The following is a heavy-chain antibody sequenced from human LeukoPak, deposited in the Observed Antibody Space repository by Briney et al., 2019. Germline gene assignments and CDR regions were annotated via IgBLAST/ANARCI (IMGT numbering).Heavy chain of an antibody. D-gene: IGHD6-19*01. V-gene: IGHV3-21*01. Sequence: GGSLRLSCAASGFTFSSYSMTWVRQAPGKGLEWVSSISSSSSYIYYADSVKGRFTISRDNAKNSLYLQMNSLRAEDTAVYYCARLSIAVAGAFDIWGQGTMVTVSS. CDR3: ARLSIAVAGAFDI. J-gene: IGHJ3*02. CDR1: GFTFSSYS. CDR2: ISSSSSYI.